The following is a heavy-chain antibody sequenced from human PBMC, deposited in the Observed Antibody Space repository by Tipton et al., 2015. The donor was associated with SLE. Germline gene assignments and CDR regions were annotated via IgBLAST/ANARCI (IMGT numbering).Heavy chain of an antibody. V-gene: IGHV3-23*03. CDR3: ARSDTDLTFPYYFDS. CDR1: GFTFSNSV. D-gene: IGHD2/OR15-2a*01. Sequence: SLRLSCAASGFTFSNSVMAWVRQGPGKGLEWVSLIFTGDSRSYADSVRGRFSISRDNSENTLYLQMNTLRDDDTALYYCARSDTDLTFPYYFDSWGQGTRVTVSS. J-gene: IGHJ4*02. CDR2: IFTGDSR.